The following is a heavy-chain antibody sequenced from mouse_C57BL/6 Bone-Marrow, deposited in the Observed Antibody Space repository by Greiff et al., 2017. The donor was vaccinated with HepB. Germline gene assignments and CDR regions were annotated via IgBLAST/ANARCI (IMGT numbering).Heavy chain of an antibody. V-gene: IGHV12-3*01. J-gene: IGHJ3*01. Sequence: VQGVESGPGLVKPSQSLFLTCSITGFPITSGYYWIWIRQPPGKPLEWMGYITHSGETFYNPSLQSPISITRETSKNQVFLQLNSVTTEDTAMYYCAGDTYYCGSSSWFAYWGQGTLVTVSA. D-gene: IGHD1-1*01. CDR2: ITHSGET. CDR1: GFPITSGYY. CDR3: AGDTYYCGSSSWFAY.